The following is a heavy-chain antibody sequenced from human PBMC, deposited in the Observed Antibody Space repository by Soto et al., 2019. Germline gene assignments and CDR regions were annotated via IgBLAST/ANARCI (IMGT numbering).Heavy chain of an antibody. CDR3: ARASQQWLVPQFYYYYYGMDV. Sequence: SRTCAISGNSVSSNSAGWNWIRQSPSRGLEWLGRTYYRSKWYNDYAVSVKSRITINPDTSKNQFSLQLNSVTPEDTAVYYCARASQQWLVPQFYYYYYGMDVWGQGTTVTVSS. J-gene: IGHJ6*02. D-gene: IGHD6-19*01. CDR2: TYYRSKWYN. CDR1: GNSVSSNSAG. V-gene: IGHV6-1*01.